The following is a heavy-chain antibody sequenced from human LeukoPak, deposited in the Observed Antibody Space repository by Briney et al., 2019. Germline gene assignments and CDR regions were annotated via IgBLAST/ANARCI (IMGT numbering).Heavy chain of an antibody. Sequence: GGSLRLSCAASGLTFSIYWMHWVRQAPGKGLVWVSRINGGGSLSYADSVKGRFTISRDNTKNMLYLQMNSLRAEDTAVYYCAGGASSTVHYWGQGTLVTVSS. CDR1: GLTFSIYW. CDR3: AGGASSTVHY. CDR2: INGGGSL. D-gene: IGHD6-13*01. V-gene: IGHV3-74*01. J-gene: IGHJ4*02.